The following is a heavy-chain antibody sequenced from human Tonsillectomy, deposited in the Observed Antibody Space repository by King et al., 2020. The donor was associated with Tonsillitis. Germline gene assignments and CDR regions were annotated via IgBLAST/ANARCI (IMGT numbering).Heavy chain of an antibody. D-gene: IGHD3-22*01. J-gene: IGHJ5*02. CDR3: ERAHVSSGGGFDP. CDR2: ISSSSSYT. V-gene: IGHV3-11*06. Sequence: MSWIRQAPGKGLEWVSYISSSSSYTNYADSVKGRFTISRDNAKNSLYLQMNSLRAEDTAVYYCERAHVSSGGGFDPWGQGTLVTVS.